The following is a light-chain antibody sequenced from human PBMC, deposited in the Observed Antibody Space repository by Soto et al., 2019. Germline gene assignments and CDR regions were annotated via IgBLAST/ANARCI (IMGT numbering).Light chain of an antibody. J-gene: IGLJ2*01. V-gene: IGLV2-14*01. Sequence: QSALTQTASVSGSPGQSITISCTATSSDVGSYNYVSWYQQYPGRAPKLMIFEVTNRPSGVSHRFSGSKSGNTASLIISGLQADDEADYYCSSYTSSSTLVFGGGTKVTVL. CDR1: SSDVGSYNY. CDR3: SSYTSSSTLV. CDR2: EVT.